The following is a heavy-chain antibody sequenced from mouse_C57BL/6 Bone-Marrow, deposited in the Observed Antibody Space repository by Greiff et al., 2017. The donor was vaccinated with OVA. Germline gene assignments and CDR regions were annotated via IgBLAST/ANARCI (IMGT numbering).Heavy chain of an antibody. V-gene: IGHV1-19*01. D-gene: IGHD4-1*01. Sequence: EVKLQESGPVLVKPGASVKMSCKASGYTFTDYYMNWVKQSHGKSLEWIGVINPYNGGTSYNQKFKGKATLPVDQSSSTAYMELNSLTSEDSAVYYCARGAGTKGVFFFDYWGQGTTLTVSS. CDR1: GYTFTDYY. J-gene: IGHJ2*01. CDR2: INPYNGGT. CDR3: ARGAGTKGVFFFDY.